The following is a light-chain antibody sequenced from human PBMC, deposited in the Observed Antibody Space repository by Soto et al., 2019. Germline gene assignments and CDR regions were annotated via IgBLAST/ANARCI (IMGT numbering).Light chain of an antibody. Sequence: DIQMTQSPSSLSASVGDRVTISCRASQGIGRSLAWYQHKAGKVPNLLIYAASTLQSGLPSRFSGSGSGTDFTLTISSLQPEDVAIYYCQRYDIAPWTFGQGTKVEIK. CDR1: QGIGRS. J-gene: IGKJ1*01. CDR3: QRYDIAPWT. CDR2: AAS. V-gene: IGKV1-27*01.